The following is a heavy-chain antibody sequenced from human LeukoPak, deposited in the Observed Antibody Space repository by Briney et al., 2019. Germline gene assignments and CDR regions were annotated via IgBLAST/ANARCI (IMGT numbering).Heavy chain of an antibody. D-gene: IGHD6-13*01. CDR2: ISSSGSTI. CDR1: GFTFNDYY. J-gene: IGHJ4*02. CDR3: AKALKPGIAAAGY. V-gene: IGHV3-11*04. Sequence: PGGSLRLSCAASGFTFNDYYMSWFRQAPGKGLEWVSYISSSGSTIYYADSVKGRFTVSRDNSKNTLYLQMNSLRAEDTAVYYCAKALKPGIAAAGYWGQGTLVTVSS.